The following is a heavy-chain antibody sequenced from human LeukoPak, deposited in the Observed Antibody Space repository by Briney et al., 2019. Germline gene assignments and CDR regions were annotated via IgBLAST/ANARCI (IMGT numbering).Heavy chain of an antibody. J-gene: IGHJ3*02. CDR3: ARGRLYSSSWYGFAPAAFDI. CDR1: GGSFSGYY. V-gene: IGHV4-34*01. CDR2: INHSGST. Sequence: SETLSLTCAVYGGSFSGYYWSWNRQPPGKGLEWIGEINHSGSTNYNPSLKSRVTISVDTSKNQFSLKLSSVTAADTAVYYCARGRLYSSSWYGFAPAAFDIWGQGTMVTVSS. D-gene: IGHD6-13*01.